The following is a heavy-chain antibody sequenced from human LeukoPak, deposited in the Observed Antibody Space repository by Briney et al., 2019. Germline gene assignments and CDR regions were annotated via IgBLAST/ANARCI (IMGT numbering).Heavy chain of an antibody. CDR2: ISSSGSTI. D-gene: IGHD6-19*01. J-gene: IGHJ6*02. CDR3: ARGVAVAGKGDYYYYGMDV. Sequence: GGSLRLSCAASGFTFSDYYMSWIRQAPGKGLEWVSYISSSGSTIYYADSVKGRFTISRDNAKNSLYLQMNGLRAEDTAVYYCARGVAVAGKGDYYYYGMDVWGQGTTVTVSS. V-gene: IGHV3-11*01. CDR1: GFTFSDYY.